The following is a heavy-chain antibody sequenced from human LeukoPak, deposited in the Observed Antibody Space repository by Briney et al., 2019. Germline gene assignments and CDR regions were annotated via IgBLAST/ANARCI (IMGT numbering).Heavy chain of an antibody. CDR1: GYTFTSYG. CDR2: ISAYNGNT. Sequence: EASVKVSCKASGYTFTSYGISWVRQAPGQGLEWMGWISAYNGNTNYAQKLQGRVTMTTDTSTSTAYMELRSLRSDDTAVYYCAGVLAAPWFDPWGQGTLVTVSS. J-gene: IGHJ5*02. V-gene: IGHV1-18*04. D-gene: IGHD6-25*01. CDR3: AGVLAAPWFDP.